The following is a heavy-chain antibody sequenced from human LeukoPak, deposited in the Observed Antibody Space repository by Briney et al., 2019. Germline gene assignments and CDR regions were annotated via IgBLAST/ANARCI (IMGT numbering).Heavy chain of an antibody. D-gene: IGHD4-23*01. Sequence: GGSLRLSCAASGFTFSSYWMHWVRQAPGKGLEWVSRINSDGSSTTYADSVKGRFTISRDNAKNTLYVQMNSLRAEDTAVYYRGSTSGSNGKFDYWGQGTLVTVSS. V-gene: IGHV3-74*01. CDR1: GFTFSSYW. CDR3: GSTSGSNGKFDY. J-gene: IGHJ4*02. CDR2: INSDGSST.